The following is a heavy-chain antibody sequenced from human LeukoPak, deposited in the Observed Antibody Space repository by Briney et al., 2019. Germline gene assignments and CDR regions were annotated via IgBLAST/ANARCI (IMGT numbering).Heavy chain of an antibody. V-gene: IGHV3-23*01. CDR1: GFTFNSYA. CDR3: AKGGQTDRFDY. Sequence: SGGSLRLSCAASGFTFNSYAMSWVRQAPGKGLEWVSGITNSGGNTYYADSVKGRFTISRGNSKSTLYLQMNSLRAEDTAVFYCAKGGQTDRFDYWGQGALVTVSS. CDR2: ITNSGGNT. J-gene: IGHJ4*02. D-gene: IGHD5-12*01.